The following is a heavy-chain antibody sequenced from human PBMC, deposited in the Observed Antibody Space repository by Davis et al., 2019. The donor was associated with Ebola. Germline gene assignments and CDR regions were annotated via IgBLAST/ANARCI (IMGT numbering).Heavy chain of an antibody. Sequence: PSETLSLTCTVSGGSISSYYWSWIRQPPGKGLEWIGYIYYSGSTNYNPSLKSRVTISVDTSKNQFSLKLSSVTAADTAVYYCARDGAKLELPDYWGQGTLVTVSS. CDR2: IYYSGST. CDR1: GGSISSYY. V-gene: IGHV4-59*01. CDR3: ARDGAKLELPDY. J-gene: IGHJ4*02. D-gene: IGHD1-7*01.